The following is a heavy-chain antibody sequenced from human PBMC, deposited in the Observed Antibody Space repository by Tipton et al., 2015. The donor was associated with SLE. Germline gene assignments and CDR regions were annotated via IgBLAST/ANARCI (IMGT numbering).Heavy chain of an antibody. CDR1: GVSVSSGGYY. Sequence: TLSLTCTVSGVSVSSGGYYWNWIRQHPGKGLEWIGCIHSRGSTYYTPSLKSRLTMSVDTSNNQFSLQLSSVTAADTALYYCARDYYYGSGSYAPLDYWGQGTLVTVSS. J-gene: IGHJ4*02. CDR3: ARDYYYGSGSYAPLDY. V-gene: IGHV4-31*03. CDR2: IHSRGST. D-gene: IGHD3-10*01.